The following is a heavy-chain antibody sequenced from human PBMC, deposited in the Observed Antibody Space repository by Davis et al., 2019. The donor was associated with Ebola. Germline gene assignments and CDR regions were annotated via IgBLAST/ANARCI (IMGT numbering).Heavy chain of an antibody. Sequence: GESLKISCAASGFTFSSYWMHWVRQAPGKGLVWVSRINSDGSSTSYADSVKGRFTISRDNAKNTLYLQMNSLRAEDTAVYYCARGGCSGSSCYVYYYYGMDVWGKGTTVTVSS. CDR1: GFTFSSYW. J-gene: IGHJ6*04. CDR3: ARGGCSGSSCYVYYYYGMDV. V-gene: IGHV3-74*01. CDR2: INSDGSST. D-gene: IGHD2-15*01.